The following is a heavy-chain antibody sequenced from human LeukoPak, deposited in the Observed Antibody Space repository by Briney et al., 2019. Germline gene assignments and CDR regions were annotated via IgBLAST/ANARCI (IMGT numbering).Heavy chain of an antibody. J-gene: IGHJ4*02. CDR1: GYTFTCYY. CDR3: AREGGSYGSSDSSGYSLDY. Sequence: ASVKVSCKASGYTFTCYYMHWVRQAPGQGLEWMGRINPNSGGTNYAQKFQGRVTMTRDTSISTAYMELSRLRSDDTAVYYCAREGGSYGSSDSSGYSLDYWGQGTLVTVSS. CDR2: INPNSGGT. V-gene: IGHV1-2*06. D-gene: IGHD3-22*01.